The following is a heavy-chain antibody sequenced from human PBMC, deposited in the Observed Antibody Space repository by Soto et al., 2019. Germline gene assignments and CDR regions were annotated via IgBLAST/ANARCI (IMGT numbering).Heavy chain of an antibody. D-gene: IGHD1-7*01. V-gene: IGHV1-18*01. J-gene: IGHJ4*02. Sequence: GASVKVSCKASGYTFTSYGISWVRQAPGQGLEWMGWISAYNGNTNHAQKLQGRVTMTTDTSTSTAYMELRSLRSDDTVVYYCAREQLRRWPLDYWGQGTLVTVSS. CDR1: GYTFTSYG. CDR2: ISAYNGNT. CDR3: AREQLRRWPLDY.